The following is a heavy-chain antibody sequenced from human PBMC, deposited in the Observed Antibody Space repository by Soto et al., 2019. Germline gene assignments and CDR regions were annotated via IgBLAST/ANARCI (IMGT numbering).Heavy chain of an antibody. V-gene: IGHV3-23*01. Sequence: HPGGSLRLSCAASGFTFSSYAMSWVRQAPGKGLEWVSAISGSGGGTYYADSVKGRFTISRDNSKNTLYLQMNSLRAEDTAVYYCAKLNGACYDFWSGNNWFDPWGQGTLVTVSS. D-gene: IGHD3-3*01. CDR1: GFTFSSYA. CDR3: AKLNGACYDFWSGNNWFDP. CDR2: ISGSGGGT. J-gene: IGHJ5*02.